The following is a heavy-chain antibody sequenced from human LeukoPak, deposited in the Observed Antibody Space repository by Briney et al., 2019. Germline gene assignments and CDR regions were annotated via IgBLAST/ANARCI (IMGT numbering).Heavy chain of an antibody. V-gene: IGHV4-59*01. J-gene: IGHJ3*02. Sequence: ASETLTLTCSASGGSFAPYYWNWIRQSPGKGLEWIGYIHYSSSIKYNPALESRVTISVDTSRNQFSLKLNSVTAADTAVYYCARDDSAYDDAFLIWGEGTMVSVSS. CDR2: IHYSSSI. CDR3: ARDDSAYDDAFLI. CDR1: GGSFAPYY. D-gene: IGHD5-12*01.